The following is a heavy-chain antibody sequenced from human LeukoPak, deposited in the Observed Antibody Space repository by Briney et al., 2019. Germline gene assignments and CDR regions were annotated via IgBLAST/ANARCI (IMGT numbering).Heavy chain of an antibody. D-gene: IGHD3-22*01. J-gene: IGHJ4*02. CDR1: GFTFSSYW. Sequence: GGSLRLSCAASGFTFSSYWMRWVRQAPGKGLVWVSRINSDGSSTSYADSVKGRFTISRDNAKNTLYLQMNSLRAEDTAVYYCARVGYYDSSGYSDFQFDYWGQGTLVTVSS. CDR2: INSDGSST. CDR3: ARVGYYDSSGYSDFQFDY. V-gene: IGHV3-74*01.